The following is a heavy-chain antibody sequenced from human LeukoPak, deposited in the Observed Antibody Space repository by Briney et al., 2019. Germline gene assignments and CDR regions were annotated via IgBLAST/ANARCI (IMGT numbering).Heavy chain of an antibody. Sequence: GGSLRLSCAASGFTFNSYWMHWVRQAPGKGLVWVSFITGDGGRTYYADSVKGRFTISRDNSKKSLYLQMNSLRAEDTALYYCASLYGSGSYYLGGVFDYWGQGTLVTVSS. D-gene: IGHD3-10*01. J-gene: IGHJ4*02. CDR1: GFTFNSYW. CDR3: ASLYGSGSYYLGGVFDY. V-gene: IGHV3-43*02. CDR2: ITGDGGRT.